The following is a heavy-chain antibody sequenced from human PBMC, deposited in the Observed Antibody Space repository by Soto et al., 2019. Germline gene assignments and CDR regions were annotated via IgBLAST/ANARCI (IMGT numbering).Heavy chain of an antibody. D-gene: IGHD1-1*01. J-gene: IGHJ6*02. CDR1: GFTFSNYG. CDR2: ILYDGSNK. Sequence: GGSLRLSCAASGFTFSNYGMHWVRQTPGKGLEWVALILYDGSNKYYADSVKGRFTISRDNSKNTLYLQVSSLRAEDTAVYYCAKSRDAYNFYFYYGMDVWGQGTSVTVS. V-gene: IGHV3-30*18. CDR3: AKSRDAYNFYFYYGMDV.